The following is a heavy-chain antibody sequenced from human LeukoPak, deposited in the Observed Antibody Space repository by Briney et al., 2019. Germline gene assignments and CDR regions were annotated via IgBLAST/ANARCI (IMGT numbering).Heavy chain of an antibody. CDR2: IKQDGSEK. CDR3: ARDSYYDFWSGYLEYYYYMDV. J-gene: IGHJ6*03. D-gene: IGHD3-3*01. Sequence: QTGGSLRLSCAASGFTFSSYWMSWVRQAPGKGLEWVANIKQDGSEKYYVDSVKGRFTISRDIAKNSLYLQMNSLRAEDTAVYYCARDSYYDFWSGYLEYYYYMDVWGKGTTVTVSS. V-gene: IGHV3-7*01. CDR1: GFTFSSYW.